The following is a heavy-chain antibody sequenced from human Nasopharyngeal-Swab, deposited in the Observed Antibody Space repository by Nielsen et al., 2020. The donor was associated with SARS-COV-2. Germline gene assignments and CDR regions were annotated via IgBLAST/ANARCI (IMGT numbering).Heavy chain of an antibody. CDR3: ARVYYDAFDI. CDR1: GFTVSSNY. V-gene: IGHV3-53*04. CDR2: IYSGGST. D-gene: IGHD2-8*01. J-gene: IGHJ3*02. Sequence: GESLKISCAASGFTVSSNYMSWVRQAPGKGLEWVSVIYSGGSTYYADSVKGRFTISRHNSKNTLYLQMNSLRAEDTAVYYCARVYYDAFDIWGQGIMVTVSS.